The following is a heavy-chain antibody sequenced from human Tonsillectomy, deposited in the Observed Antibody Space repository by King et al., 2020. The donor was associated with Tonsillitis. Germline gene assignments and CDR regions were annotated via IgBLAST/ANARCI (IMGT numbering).Heavy chain of an antibody. V-gene: IGHV4-39*01. Sequence: QLQESGPGLVKPSETLSLTCTVSGGSVSSSSYYWGWVRQPPGTGLEWIGDIYYSGNTYCNLSLKSRVSISVDTSKNQLSLKLSSVTAADTAVYYCARPRNIGWPSYSFDVWGQGTLVTVSS. J-gene: IGHJ3*01. CDR1: GGSVSSSSYY. D-gene: IGHD2/OR15-2a*01. CDR3: ARPRNIGWPSYSFDV. CDR2: IYYSGNT.